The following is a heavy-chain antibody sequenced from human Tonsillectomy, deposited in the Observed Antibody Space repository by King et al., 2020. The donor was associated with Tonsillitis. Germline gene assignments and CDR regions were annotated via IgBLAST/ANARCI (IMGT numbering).Heavy chain of an antibody. CDR1: GGSISSGGYY. V-gene: IGHV4-31*03. J-gene: IGHJ4*02. CDR3: AGGYCSSTSCYYPSPHYFDY. CDR2: IYYSGST. Sequence: QLQESGPGLVKPSQTLSLTCTVSGGSISSGGYYWSWIRQHPGQGLEWIVYIYYSGSTYYNPSLKSRVTISVDTSKNQFTLKLSSVTAADTTVYYCAGGYCSSTSCYYPSPHYFDYWGQGTLVTVSS. D-gene: IGHD2-2*03.